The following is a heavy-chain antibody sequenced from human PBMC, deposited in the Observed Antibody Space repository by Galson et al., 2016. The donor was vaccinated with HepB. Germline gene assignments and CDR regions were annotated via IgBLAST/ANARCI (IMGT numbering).Heavy chain of an antibody. Sequence: SLRLSCAASNFTFGSYAMSWVRQAPGKGLEWVSSIKNDGSETFYADSVQGRFVVSRDNSKSTLYLQMSGLRAEDTAVYYCAKRASAWTYYFDYWGQGTLVTVSS. CDR1: NFTFGSYA. D-gene: IGHD1-1*01. CDR2: IKNDGSET. CDR3: AKRASAWTYYFDY. V-gene: IGHV3-23*01. J-gene: IGHJ4*02.